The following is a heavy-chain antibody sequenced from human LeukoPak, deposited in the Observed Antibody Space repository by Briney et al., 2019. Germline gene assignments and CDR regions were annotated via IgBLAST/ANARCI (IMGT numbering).Heavy chain of an antibody. D-gene: IGHD3-3*01. CDR3: ARVAKKGVLRFLEWLSNYMDV. CDR1: GGSISSYY. Sequence: SETLSLTCTVSGGSISSYYWSWIRQPAGKGLEWIGRIYTSGSTIYNPPLKSRVTMSVDTSKNQFSLKLSSVTAADTAVYYCARVAKKGVLRFLEWLSNYMDVWGKGTTVTVSS. V-gene: IGHV4-4*07. CDR2: IYTSGST. J-gene: IGHJ6*03.